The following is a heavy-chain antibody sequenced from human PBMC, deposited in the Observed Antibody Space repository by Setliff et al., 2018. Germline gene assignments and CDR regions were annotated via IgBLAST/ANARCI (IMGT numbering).Heavy chain of an antibody. D-gene: IGHD2-15*01. Sequence: GGSLRLSCAASGFTFSTYAMSWVRQAPGKGLEWVSIIYGGGSSTHYVDSVKGRFTISRDNSKRTLFLQMNSLRPEDTAVYYCARTCSGSGCYAGLESWGQGTPVTVSS. V-gene: IGHV3-23*03. CDR3: ARTCSGSGCYAGLES. CDR2: IYGGGSST. CDR1: GFTFSTYA. J-gene: IGHJ4*02.